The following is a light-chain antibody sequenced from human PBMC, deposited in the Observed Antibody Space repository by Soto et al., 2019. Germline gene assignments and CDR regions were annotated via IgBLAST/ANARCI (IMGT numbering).Light chain of an antibody. CDR3: HQYSRYWA. V-gene: IGKV1-5*01. Sequence: DIPMSQSPSTVSACVGDSVTITCRASQSISRWLAWYQQKPGKAPKLLIHDATSLESGVPSRLSGSGSGTEFTLTISCLQSDEFATYICHQYSRYWAVDQGTKVDVK. J-gene: IGKJ1*01. CDR1: QSISRW. CDR2: DAT.